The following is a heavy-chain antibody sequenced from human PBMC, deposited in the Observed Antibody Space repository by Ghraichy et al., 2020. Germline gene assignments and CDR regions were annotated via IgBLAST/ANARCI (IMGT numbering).Heavy chain of an antibody. Sequence: GGSLRLSCAASGFTFSSFWMTWVRQAPGKGLEWVANIKQDGSEKYYVDSVKGRFTISRDNAKNSLYLQMNSLRAEDTAVYYCARGGVAYYDFWSGYSDAGGMDVWGQGTTFTVTS. V-gene: IGHV3-7*01. CDR2: IKQDGSEK. D-gene: IGHD3-3*01. J-gene: IGHJ6*02. CDR3: ARGGVAYYDFWSGYSDAGGMDV. CDR1: GFTFSSFW.